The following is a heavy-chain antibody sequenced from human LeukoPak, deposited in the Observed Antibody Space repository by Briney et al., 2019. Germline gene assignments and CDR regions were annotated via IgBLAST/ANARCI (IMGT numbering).Heavy chain of an antibody. CDR1: GYTFTSYY. D-gene: IGHD4-17*01. Sequence: GASVKVSCKASGYTFTSYYMHWVRQAPGQGLEWIGTINPSGGSTSYAQKFQGRVTMTRDTSTSTVYMELSSLRSEDTAVYYCASDDYGDYHFDNWGQGTLVTVSS. CDR3: ASDDYGDYHFDN. CDR2: INPSGGST. V-gene: IGHV1-46*03. J-gene: IGHJ4*02.